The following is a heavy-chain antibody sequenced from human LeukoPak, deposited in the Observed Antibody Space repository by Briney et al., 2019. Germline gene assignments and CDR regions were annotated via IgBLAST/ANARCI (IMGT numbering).Heavy chain of an antibody. Sequence: GGSLRLSCAASGFAFSTYGMSWVRQAPGKGLEWVSTISGNGITTYYADSVKGRFTISRDNPKNTLYLQMNSLRAEDTAVYYCAGVSSGYYYWGQGTLVTVSS. D-gene: IGHD3-22*01. CDR3: AGVSSGYYY. CDR2: ISGNGITT. CDR1: GFAFSTYG. V-gene: IGHV3-23*01. J-gene: IGHJ4*02.